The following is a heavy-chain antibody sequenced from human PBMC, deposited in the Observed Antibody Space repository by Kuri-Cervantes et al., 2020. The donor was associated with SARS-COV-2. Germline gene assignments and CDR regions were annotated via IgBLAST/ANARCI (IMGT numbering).Heavy chain of an antibody. CDR3: ARSQHSTSRFYYYGTDV. V-gene: IGHV3-30*19. J-gene: IGHJ6*02. CDR2: ISYDGGNK. Sequence: GGSLRLSCAASGFTFSSYGMHWVRQAPGKGLEWVAVISYDGGNKYYADSVKGRFTISRDNSKNTLYLQMNSLRAEDTAVYYCARSQHSTSRFYYYGTDVWGQGTTVTVSS. D-gene: IGHD6-6*01. CDR1: GFTFSSYG.